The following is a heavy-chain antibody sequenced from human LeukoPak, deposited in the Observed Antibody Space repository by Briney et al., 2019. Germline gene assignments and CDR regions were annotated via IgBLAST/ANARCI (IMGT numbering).Heavy chain of an antibody. J-gene: IGHJ4*02. Sequence: PGGSLRLSCAASGFTFSTYAMAWVRQAPGKGLEWVSAFSNSGETHHADSVKGRFTISRDNSKNTLYLQMNSLRADDTALYYCAKDLRLSVGTSPFDYWGQGTLVTVSS. CDR2: FSNSGET. D-gene: IGHD4-23*01. V-gene: IGHV3-23*01. CDR1: GFTFSTYA. CDR3: AKDLRLSVGTSPFDY.